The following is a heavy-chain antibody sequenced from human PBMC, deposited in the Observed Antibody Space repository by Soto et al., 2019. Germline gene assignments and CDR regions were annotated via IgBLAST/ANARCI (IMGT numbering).Heavy chain of an antibody. D-gene: IGHD2-2*01. CDR3: ARTTILLPAAAHRGAPYNYYGLDV. CDR2: IKQDGGEK. V-gene: IGHV3-7*03. Sequence: EVQLVESGGGLVQPGGSLRLSCAASGFTCSNFWMSWVLQTPWRGLEWVANIKQDGGEKKYVDSVKGLFTISRDNAKYSLYLQMNSLRAEDTAVYYCARTTILLPAAAHRGAPYNYYGLDVWGQGTTVTVSS. J-gene: IGHJ6*02. CDR1: GFTCSNFW.